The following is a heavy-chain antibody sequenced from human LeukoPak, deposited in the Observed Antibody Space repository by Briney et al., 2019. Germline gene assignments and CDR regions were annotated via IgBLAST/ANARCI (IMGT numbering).Heavy chain of an antibody. CDR1: GFTFSSYA. Sequence: PGGSLRLSCAASGFTFSSYAMIWVRQAPGKGLEWVSAVRGSGVNTYYADSVKGRFTISRDNSNNTLYLQMSSLRAEDTAVYYCAKGAGGTPFYYFDYWGQGTLVTVSS. J-gene: IGHJ4*02. CDR2: VRGSGVNT. CDR3: AKGAGGTPFYYFDY. D-gene: IGHD3-16*01. V-gene: IGHV3-23*01.